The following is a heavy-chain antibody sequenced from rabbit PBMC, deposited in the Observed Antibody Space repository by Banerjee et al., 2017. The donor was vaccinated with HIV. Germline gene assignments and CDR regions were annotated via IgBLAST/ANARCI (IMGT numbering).Heavy chain of an antibody. CDR2: IGAGSGGST. Sequence: EESGGGLVQPEGSLTLTCTASGFSFSSSYWICWVRQAPGKGLEWIACIGAGSGGSTYYASWAKGRFTISKTSSTTVTLQMTTLTAADTATYFCARGPTMTRTNLWGPGTLVTVS. CDR1: GFSFSSSYW. CDR3: ARGPTMTRTNL. D-gene: IGHD2-1*01. J-gene: IGHJ4*01. V-gene: IGHV1S45*01.